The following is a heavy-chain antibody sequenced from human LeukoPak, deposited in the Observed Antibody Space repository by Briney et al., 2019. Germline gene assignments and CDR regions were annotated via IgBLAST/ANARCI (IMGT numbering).Heavy chain of an antibody. CDR1: GGSISSYY. D-gene: IGHD2-2*01. J-gene: IGHJ4*02. V-gene: IGHV4-59*08. CDR2: IYYSGST. CDR3: ARMLPAPYYFDY. Sequence: PSETLSLTCTVSGGSISSYYWSWIRQPPGKGLEWIGYIYYSGSTNYNPSLKSRVTMSVDTSKNQFSLKLSSVTAADTAVYCCARMLPAPYYFDYWGQGTLVTVSS.